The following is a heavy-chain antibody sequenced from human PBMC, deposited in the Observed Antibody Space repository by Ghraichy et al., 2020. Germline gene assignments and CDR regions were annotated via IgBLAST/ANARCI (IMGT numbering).Heavy chain of an antibody. V-gene: IGHV4-4*07. CDR3: ASTSIAAAGTPFDY. J-gene: IGHJ4*02. Sequence: SETLSLTCTVSGGSISSYYWSWIRQPAGKGLEWIGRIYTSGSTNYNPSLKSRVTMSVDTSKNQFSLKLSSVTAADTAVYYCASTSIAAAGTPFDYWGQGTLVTVSS. CDR2: IYTSGST. CDR1: GGSISSYY. D-gene: IGHD6-13*01.